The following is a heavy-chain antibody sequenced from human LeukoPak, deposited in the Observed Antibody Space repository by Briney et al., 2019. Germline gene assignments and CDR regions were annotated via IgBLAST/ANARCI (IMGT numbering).Heavy chain of an antibody. D-gene: IGHD2-21*02. V-gene: IGHV4-39*07. Sequence: SETLSLTCTVSGGSISSSSYYWGWIRQPPGKGLEWIGSIYYSGSTYYNPSLKSRVTISVDTSKNQFSLKLNSVTAADTAVYYCARVPARRVVTTPAYFDYWGQGTLVTVSS. CDR2: IYYSGST. J-gene: IGHJ4*02. CDR1: GGSISSSSYY. CDR3: ARVPARRVVTTPAYFDY.